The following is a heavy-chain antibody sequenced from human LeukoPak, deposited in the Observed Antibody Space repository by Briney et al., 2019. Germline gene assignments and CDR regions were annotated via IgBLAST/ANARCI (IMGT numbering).Heavy chain of an antibody. CDR1: GFTFSSYS. Sequence: GGSLRLPCAASGFTFSSYSMNWVRQAPGKGLEWVSYISSSSSTIYYADSVKGRFTISRDNAKNSLYLQMNSLRAEDTAVYYCARGRVGAMYYFDYWGQGTLVTVSS. CDR2: ISSSSSTI. V-gene: IGHV3-48*01. CDR3: ARGRVGAMYYFDY. J-gene: IGHJ4*02. D-gene: IGHD1-26*01.